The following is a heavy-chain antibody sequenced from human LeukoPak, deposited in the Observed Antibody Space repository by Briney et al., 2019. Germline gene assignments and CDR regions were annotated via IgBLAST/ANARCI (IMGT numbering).Heavy chain of an antibody. D-gene: IGHD1-1*01. CDR1: GFTFSSYA. CDR2: ITSSGGGT. J-gene: IGHJ4*02. V-gene: IGHV3-23*01. CDR3: ARRGTVFSYAY. Sequence: GGSLRLSCAASGFTFSSYAMTWVRQAPGRGLEWVSGITSSGGGTYYADSVKGRFTISRDNSKNTLYLQMNSLRAEDTALYYCARRGTVFSYAYWGQGTLVTVSS.